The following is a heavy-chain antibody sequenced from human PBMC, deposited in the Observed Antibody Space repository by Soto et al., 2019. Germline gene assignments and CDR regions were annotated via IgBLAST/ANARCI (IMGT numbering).Heavy chain of an antibody. J-gene: IGHJ4*02. CDR2: IYYSGST. Sequence: SETLSLTCTVSGGSISSYYWSWIRRPPGKGLEWIGYIYYSGSTNYNPSLKSRVTISVDTSKNQFSLKLSSVTAADTAVYYCARESDILTGGGGNYFDYWGQGTLVTVSS. V-gene: IGHV4-59*12. CDR3: ARESDILTGGGGNYFDY. CDR1: GGSISSYY. D-gene: IGHD3-9*01.